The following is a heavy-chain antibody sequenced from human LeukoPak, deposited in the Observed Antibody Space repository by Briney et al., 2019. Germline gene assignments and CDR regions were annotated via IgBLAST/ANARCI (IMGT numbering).Heavy chain of an antibody. D-gene: IGHD3-22*01. CDR1: GYTFTGYY. V-gene: IGHV1-2*02. CDR2: INPNSGGT. J-gene: IGHJ4*02. CDR3: ARGGQYVLHYDSSGYPPRGH. Sequence: GPSVKVSCKASGYTFTGYYMHWVRQAPGQGREWMGWINPNSGGTNYAQKFQGRVTMTSDTSISTAYMELSRLRSDDTAVYYCARGGQYVLHYDSSGYPPRGHWGQGTLVTVSS.